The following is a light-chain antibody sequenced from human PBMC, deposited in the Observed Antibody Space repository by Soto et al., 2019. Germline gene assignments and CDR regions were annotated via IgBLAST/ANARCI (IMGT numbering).Light chain of an antibody. CDR2: EVS. J-gene: IGLJ1*01. CDR1: SSDVGAYNY. V-gene: IGLV2-8*01. Sequence: QSALTQPPSASGSPGQSVTISCTGTSSDVGAYNYVSWYQQLPGKAPKLIIYEVSKRPSGVPDRFSGSKSGNTASRTGSGLQAEDEADYYCTSDAGTYSCLDVFGTGTKLTVL. CDR3: TSDAGTYSCLDV.